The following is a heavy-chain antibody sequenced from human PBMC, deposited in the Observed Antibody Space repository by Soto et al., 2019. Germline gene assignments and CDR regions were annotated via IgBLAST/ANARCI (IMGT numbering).Heavy chain of an antibody. D-gene: IGHD3-9*01. J-gene: IGHJ4*02. Sequence: KPSETLSLTCAVSGYSISGGFYRVWIRQPPGKGLEWIGSIYHGGSSYFNPSLKSRATTSMDTSENQFSLKLTSVTAADTAIYFCANRVDVLAPWNWGQGTLVTVSS. CDR2: IYHGGSS. CDR3: ANRVDVLAPWN. V-gene: IGHV4-38-2*01. CDR1: GYSISGGFY.